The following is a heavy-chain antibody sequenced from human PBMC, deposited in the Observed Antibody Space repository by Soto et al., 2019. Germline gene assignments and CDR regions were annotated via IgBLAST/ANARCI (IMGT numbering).Heavy chain of an antibody. V-gene: IGHV4-59*12. D-gene: IGHD2-15*01. J-gene: IGHJ6*02. CDR3: GKDLIYGGRPLVPDV. Sequence: SETLSLTCTVSGGSISSYYWSWIRQPPGKGLEWIGYIYYSGSTNYNPSLKSRVTISVDTSKNQFSLKLSSVTAADTAVYYCGKDLIYGGRPLVPDVWGQGTTVTVSS. CDR2: IYYSGST. CDR1: GGSISSYY.